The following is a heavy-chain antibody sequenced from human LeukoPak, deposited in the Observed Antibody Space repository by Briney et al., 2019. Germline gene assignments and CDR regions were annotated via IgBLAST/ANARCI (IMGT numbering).Heavy chain of an antibody. CDR2: IYHSGST. D-gene: IGHD6-25*01. CDR1: GGSISSGDYY. CDR3: ARFKVYSSEKYYFDY. V-gene: IGHV4-30-4*01. J-gene: IGHJ4*02. Sequence: SQTLSLTCTVSGGSISSGDYYWSWIRQPPGKGLEWIGYIYHSGSTYYNPSLKSRVTISVDTSKNQFSLKLSSVTAADTAVYYCARFKVYSSEKYYFDYWGQGTLVTVSS.